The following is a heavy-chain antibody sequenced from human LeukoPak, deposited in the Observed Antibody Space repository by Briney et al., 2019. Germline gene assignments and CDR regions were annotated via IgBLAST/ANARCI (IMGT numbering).Heavy chain of an antibody. J-gene: IGHJ4*02. Sequence: GGSLRLSCAASGFTFSTYAMSWVRQAPGKGLEWVSAISGSGGNTYYADSVKGRFTISRDNSKNTLYLQMNSLRAEDTAVYYCAKDGGFGAAAGHSFYFDYWGQGTLVTVSS. CDR3: AKDGGFGAAAGHSFYFDY. V-gene: IGHV3-23*01. CDR1: GFTFSTYA. CDR2: ISGSGGNT. D-gene: IGHD6-25*01.